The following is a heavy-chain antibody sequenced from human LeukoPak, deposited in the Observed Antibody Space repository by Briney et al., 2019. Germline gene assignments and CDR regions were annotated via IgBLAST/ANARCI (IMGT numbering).Heavy chain of an antibody. Sequence: SETLSLTCGVSGGSITSTNYWSWVRQPPGQGLEWIGEISLSGYTGFNPSLRSRVTMSLDESKNHRSLNLASVTAADTAVYYCSRESGPFSPFGHWGQGILVTVTS. CDR2: ISLSGYT. J-gene: IGHJ4*02. CDR1: GGSITSTNY. D-gene: IGHD1-26*01. V-gene: IGHV4-4*02. CDR3: SRESGPFSPFGH.